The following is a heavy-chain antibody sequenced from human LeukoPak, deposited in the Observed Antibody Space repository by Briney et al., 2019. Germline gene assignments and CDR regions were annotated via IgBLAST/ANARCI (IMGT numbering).Heavy chain of an antibody. Sequence: SETLSLTCTVSGGSISSYYWSWIRQPAGKGLEWIGRIYTSGSTNYNPSLKSRVTMSVDTSKNQFSLTLSCVTAADTAVYYCARVGVVTTMTDYYYYMDVWGKGTTVTVSS. D-gene: IGHD4-11*01. J-gene: IGHJ6*03. CDR1: GGSISSYY. V-gene: IGHV4-4*07. CDR2: IYTSGST. CDR3: ARVGVVTTMTDYYYYMDV.